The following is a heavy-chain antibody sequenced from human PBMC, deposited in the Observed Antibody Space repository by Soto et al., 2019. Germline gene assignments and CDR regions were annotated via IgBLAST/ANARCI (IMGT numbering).Heavy chain of an antibody. CDR2: IDRHGSTT. J-gene: IGHJ4*02. V-gene: IGHV3-43*01. D-gene: IGHD4-17*01. Sequence: EVQLVESGGVVVQPGGSLRLSCAASGFTFDDYTMHWVRQAPGKGLEWVSLIDRHGSTTYYADSVKGRFTISRDNSKNSLYLQMNSLKAEDTALYYCAKDITHGDYGDGIDYWGQGTLVTVYS. CDR3: AKDITHGDYGDGIDY. CDR1: GFTFDDYT.